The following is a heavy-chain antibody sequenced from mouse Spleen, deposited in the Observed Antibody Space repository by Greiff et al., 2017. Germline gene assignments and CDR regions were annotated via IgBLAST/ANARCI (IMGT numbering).Heavy chain of an antibody. CDR3: ARAIPGYYAMDY. D-gene: IGHD5-1-1*01. J-gene: IGHJ4*01. CDR1: GYAFSSSW. V-gene: IGHV1-82*01. Sequence: QVQLQQSGPELVKPGASVKISCKASGYAFSSSWMNWVKQRPGKGLEWIGRIYPGDGDTNYNGKFKGKATLTADKSSSTAYMQLSSLTSEDSAVYFCARAIPGYYAMDYWGQGTSVTVSS. CDR2: IYPGDGDT.